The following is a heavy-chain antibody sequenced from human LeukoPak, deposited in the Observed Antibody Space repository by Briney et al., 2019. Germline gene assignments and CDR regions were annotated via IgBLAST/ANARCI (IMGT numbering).Heavy chain of an antibody. J-gene: IGHJ4*02. CDR3: AIDQYCAPDY. Sequence: NPSETLSLTCTVSGGSISSYYWSWIRQPPGKGLEWIGYIYYSGSTNYNPSLKSRVTISVDTSKNQFSLKLSSVTAADTAVYYCAIDQYCAPDYWSQGTLVTVSS. CDR2: IYYSGST. D-gene: IGHD2-15*01. V-gene: IGHV4-59*01. CDR1: GGSISSYY.